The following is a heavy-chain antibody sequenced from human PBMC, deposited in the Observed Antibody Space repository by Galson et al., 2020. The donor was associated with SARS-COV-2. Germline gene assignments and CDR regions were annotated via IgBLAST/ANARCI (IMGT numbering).Heavy chain of an antibody. Sequence: ASVKVSCKASGYTFSSYDISWVRQAPGQGLEWMGWINRYNGNTKYAQNLQGRVTMTTDTSTTTAYMQLRSLRSDDTAVYYCARGAEYFQHWGQGTLVTGSS. J-gene: IGHJ1*01. CDR3: ARGAEYFQH. CDR1: GYTFSSYD. CDR2: INRYNGNT. V-gene: IGHV1-18*01.